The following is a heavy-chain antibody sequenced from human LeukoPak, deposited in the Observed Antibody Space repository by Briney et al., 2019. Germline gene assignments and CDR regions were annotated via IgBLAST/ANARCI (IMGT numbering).Heavy chain of an antibody. CDR1: GYTFTGYF. Sequence: ASVKVSCKASGYTFTGYFMHWVRQAPGQGLEWMGWTNPNSGGTNYAQKFQGRVTMTRDTSISTAYMELSRLRSDDTAVYYCARDKGSGYDYYFDYWGQGTLVTVSS. CDR2: TNPNSGGT. CDR3: ARDKGSGYDYYFDY. D-gene: IGHD5-12*01. V-gene: IGHV1-2*02. J-gene: IGHJ4*01.